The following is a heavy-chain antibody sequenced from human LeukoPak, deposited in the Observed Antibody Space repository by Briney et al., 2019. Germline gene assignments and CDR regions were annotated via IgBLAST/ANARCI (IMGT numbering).Heavy chain of an antibody. CDR1: GYTFTSYG. CDR2: ISAYNGNT. D-gene: IGHD6-13*01. Sequence: ASVKVSCKASGYTFTSYGISWVRQAPGQGLEWMGWISAYNGNTNYAQKLQGRVTMTTDTSTSTAYMELGSLRSDDTAVYYCARDLFGSGSWYSYYYYGMDVWGQGTTVTVSS. V-gene: IGHV1-18*01. J-gene: IGHJ6*02. CDR3: ARDLFGSGSWYSYYYYGMDV.